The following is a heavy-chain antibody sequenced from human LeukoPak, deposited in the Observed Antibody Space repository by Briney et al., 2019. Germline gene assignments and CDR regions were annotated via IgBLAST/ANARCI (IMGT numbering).Heavy chain of an antibody. D-gene: IGHD3-10*01. Sequence: ASVKVSCKASGYTFTSYGISWVRQAPGQGLEWMGWINPNSGGTNYAQKFQGRVTMTRDTSISTAYMELSRLRSDDTAVYYCARPSRFGGVSRLDYWGQGTLVTVSS. CDR2: INPNSGGT. CDR1: GYTFTSYG. CDR3: ARPSRFGGVSRLDY. V-gene: IGHV1-2*02. J-gene: IGHJ4*02.